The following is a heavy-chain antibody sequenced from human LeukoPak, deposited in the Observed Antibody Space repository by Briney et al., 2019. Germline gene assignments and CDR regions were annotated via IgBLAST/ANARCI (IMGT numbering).Heavy chain of an antibody. D-gene: IGHD1-26*01. J-gene: IGHJ4*02. CDR1: GFTFSSYG. CDR2: ISYDGSNK. CDR3: AKVGSYYSSFDY. V-gene: IGHV3-30*18. Sequence: GGSLRLSCAASGFTFSSYGMHGVRQARGKGVEGVAVISYDGSNKYYADSVKGRFTISRDNSKNTLYLQMNSLRAEDTAVYYCAKVGSYYSSFDYWGQGTLVTVSS.